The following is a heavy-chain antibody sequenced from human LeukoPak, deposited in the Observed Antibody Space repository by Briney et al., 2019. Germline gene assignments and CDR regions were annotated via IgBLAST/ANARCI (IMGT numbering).Heavy chain of an antibody. CDR1: GGTFSSYA. Sequence: ASVKVSCKASGGTFSSYAISWVRQAPGQGLEWMGGIIPIFGTANYAQKFQGRVTITADESTSTAYMGLSSLRSEDTAVYYCASHRYCTNGVCYTVSGRGSFGLFDYWGQGTLVTVSS. J-gene: IGHJ4*02. D-gene: IGHD2-8*01. CDR3: ASHRYCTNGVCYTVSGRGSFGLFDY. V-gene: IGHV1-69*13. CDR2: IIPIFGTA.